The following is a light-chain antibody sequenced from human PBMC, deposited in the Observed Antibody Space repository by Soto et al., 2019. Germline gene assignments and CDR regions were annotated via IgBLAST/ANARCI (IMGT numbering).Light chain of an antibody. V-gene: IGKV3-11*01. CDR2: GAF. CDR1: PSVTIF. CDR3: QQRCNWPIT. Sequence: EIVLTQSPATLSLPPGERATLSCRASPSVTIFLAWYQQKPGQAPRLLIYGAFNRATGIPARFSGSGSGTDFTLTISSLEPEDFAVYYCQQRCNWPITFGQGTRLEIK. J-gene: IGKJ5*01.